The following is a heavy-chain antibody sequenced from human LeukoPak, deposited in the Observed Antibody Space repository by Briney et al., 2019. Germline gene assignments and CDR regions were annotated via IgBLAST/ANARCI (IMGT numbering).Heavy chain of an antibody. V-gene: IGHV3-23*01. J-gene: IGHJ4*02. CDR3: AKEGRGDYVDY. CDR1: EFTFNTYA. Sequence: GGSLRLSCAASEFTFNTYAMSWVRQAPGKGLEWVSAISGIGDSTYYADSVKGRFTISRDNSKNTLFLQMNSLRDEDTAVYYCAKEGRGDYVDYWGQGTLVTVSS. D-gene: IGHD4-17*01. CDR2: ISGIGDST.